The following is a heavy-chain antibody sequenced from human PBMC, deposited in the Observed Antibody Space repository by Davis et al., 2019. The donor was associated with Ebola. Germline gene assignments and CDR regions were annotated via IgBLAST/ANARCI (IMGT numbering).Heavy chain of an antibody. CDR2: ISGTDDSA. CDR3: AKGASPFRSSWPDY. V-gene: IGHV3-23*01. D-gene: IGHD6-13*01. CDR1: GFTFSTYA. J-gene: IGHJ4*02. Sequence: GESLKISCAASGFTFSTYAMTWVRQAPGKGLEWVSVISGTDDSAYYADSVRGRFTISRDNSKNTLYLQMNSLRAEDTAVYYCAKGASPFRSSWPDYWGQGTLVTVSS.